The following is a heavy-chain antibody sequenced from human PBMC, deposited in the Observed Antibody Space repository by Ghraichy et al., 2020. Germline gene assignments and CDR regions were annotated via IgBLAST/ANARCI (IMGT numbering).Heavy chain of an antibody. CDR2: ISSSSSYI. CDR3: VSGSGSHTPFDY. J-gene: IGHJ4*02. CDR1: GFTFSSYS. V-gene: IGHV3-21*01. D-gene: IGHD1-26*01. Sequence: ETLRLSCAASGFTFSSYSMNWVRQAPGKGLEWVSSISSSSSYIYYADSVKGRFTISRDNAKNSLYLQMNSLRAEDTAVYYCVSGSGSHTPFDYWGQGTLVTVSS.